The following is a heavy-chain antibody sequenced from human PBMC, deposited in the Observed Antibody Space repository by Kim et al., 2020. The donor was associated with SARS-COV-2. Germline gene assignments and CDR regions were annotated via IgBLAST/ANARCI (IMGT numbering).Heavy chain of an antibody. J-gene: IGHJ6*04. CDR2: INHSGST. CDR3: ARGPSSLARVYYGSGCPNAMVV. Sequence: SETLSLTCAVYGGSFSGYYWSWIRQPPGKGREWIGEINHSGSTNYNPSLKSRGTISVDTSKNQFSLKLRSVTAADTAVYYCARGPSSLARVYYGSGCPNAMVVWGKGTTVTVSS. V-gene: IGHV4-34*01. D-gene: IGHD3-10*01. CDR1: GGSFSGYY.